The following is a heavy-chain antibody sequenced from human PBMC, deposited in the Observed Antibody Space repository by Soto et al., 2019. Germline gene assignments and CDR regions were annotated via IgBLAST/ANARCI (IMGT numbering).Heavy chain of an antibody. D-gene: IGHD1-7*01. CDR2: IWYDGNNK. CDR3: ARGNYGASGIEY. CDR1: GFTFSNYV. Sequence: GGSLRRSCAASGFTFSNYVMSCVRQAPWKGLDWFAVIWYDGNNKYYSESVKGRFTISRENSKKTVFLEMSSLRAEDTAVYYCARGNYGASGIEYWGTGDLVTVSS. V-gene: IGHV3-33*08. J-gene: IGHJ4*02.